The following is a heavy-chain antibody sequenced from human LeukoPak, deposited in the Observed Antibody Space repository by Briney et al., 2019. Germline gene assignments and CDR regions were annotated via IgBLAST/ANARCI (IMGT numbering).Heavy chain of an antibody. J-gene: IGHJ4*02. Sequence: GGSLRLSCAASGFTFSDYYMSWIRQAPGKGLEWVSYISSSSSYTDYADSVKGRFTISRDNAKNSLYLQMNSLRAEDTAVYYCARDDFLAGYYRGYFDYWGQGTLATVSS. CDR2: ISSSSSYT. CDR3: ARDDFLAGYYRGYFDY. CDR1: GFTFSDYY. D-gene: IGHD3/OR15-3a*01. V-gene: IGHV3-11*05.